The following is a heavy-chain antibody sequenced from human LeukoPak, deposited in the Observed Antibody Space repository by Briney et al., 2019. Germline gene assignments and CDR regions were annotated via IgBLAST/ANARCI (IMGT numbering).Heavy chain of an antibody. J-gene: IGHJ5*02. Sequence: PSETLSLTCTVSGGSISSSNYYWGWIRQPPGKGLEWIGSIYYSGSTYYNPSLKSRVTISVDTSKNQFSLKLSSVTAADTAVYYCARRYSSSWDNWVDPWGQGTLVTVSS. CDR3: ARRYSSSWDNWVDP. CDR2: IYYSGST. D-gene: IGHD6-13*01. CDR1: GGSISSSNYY. V-gene: IGHV4-39*01.